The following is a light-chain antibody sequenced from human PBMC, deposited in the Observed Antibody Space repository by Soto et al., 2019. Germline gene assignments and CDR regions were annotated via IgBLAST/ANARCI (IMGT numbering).Light chain of an antibody. J-gene: IGLJ1*01. Sequence: QSALTQPPSASGSPGQSVTISCTGTSRDVGGYNYVSWYQQHPGKAPKLMIYEVSKRPSGVPDRFSGSKSGNTASLTVSGLQAEDEADYYCSSYAGSLYVFGTGTKLTVL. V-gene: IGLV2-8*01. CDR1: SRDVGGYNY. CDR2: EVS. CDR3: SSYAGSLYV.